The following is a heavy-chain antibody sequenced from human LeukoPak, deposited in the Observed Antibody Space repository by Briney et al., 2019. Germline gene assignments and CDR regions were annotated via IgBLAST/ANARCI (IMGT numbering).Heavy chain of an antibody. Sequence: PGGSLRLSCAASGFTVSTNYMIWVRQAPGKGLEWASVIYSGGSTFYADSVKGRFTISRDNSKNTLYLQMNSLRAEDTAVYYCARASIAASGYYFDYWGQGTLVTASS. CDR1: GFTVSTNY. D-gene: IGHD6-6*01. J-gene: IGHJ4*02. CDR3: ARASIAASGYYFDY. CDR2: IYSGGST. V-gene: IGHV3-66*02.